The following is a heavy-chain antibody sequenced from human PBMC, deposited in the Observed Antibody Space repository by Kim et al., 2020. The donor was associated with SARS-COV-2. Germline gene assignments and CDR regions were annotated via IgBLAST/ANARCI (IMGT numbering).Heavy chain of an antibody. V-gene: IGHV4-31*03. Sequence: SETLSLTCSVSGGSIRSGGKFWTWIRQLPAKGLEWIGYISYSGNSHYSPSLRSRVSISLQTSENQFSLELTSVTAADTAVYYCARGQPLDYWGQGILVTV. CDR3: ARGQPLDY. CDR2: ISYSGNS. D-gene: IGHD2-2*01. CDR1: GGSIRSGGKF. J-gene: IGHJ4*02.